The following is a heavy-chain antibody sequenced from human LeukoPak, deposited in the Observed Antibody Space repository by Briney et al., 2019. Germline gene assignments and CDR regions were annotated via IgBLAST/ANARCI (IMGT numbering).Heavy chain of an antibody. J-gene: IGHJ6*03. CDR1: GGSFSGYY. V-gene: IGHV4-34*01. Sequence: PSETLSLTCAVYGGSFSGYYWNWIRQSPGKGLEWIGETNHRGSAHYNQSPKSRVTISLDTSNNQFSLKVTSVTAADTAVYYCARNNVSGRFGEFYYYMDVWGKGTTVIVSS. D-gene: IGHD3-10*01. CDR2: TNHRGSA. CDR3: ARNNVSGRFGEFYYYMDV.